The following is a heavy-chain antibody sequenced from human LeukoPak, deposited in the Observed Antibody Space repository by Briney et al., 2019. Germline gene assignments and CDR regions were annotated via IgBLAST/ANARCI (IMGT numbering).Heavy chain of an antibody. CDR3: ARDYDFWSGYYRPFDY. D-gene: IGHD3-3*01. CDR2: IKEDGSEK. Sequence: GGSLRLSCAASGFTFSNYWMGWVRQPPGKGLQWVANIKEDGSEKYYVDSVKGRFTISRDNAKNSLYLQMNSLRAEDTAVYYCARDYDFWSGYYRPFDYWGQGTLVTVSS. J-gene: IGHJ4*02. V-gene: IGHV3-7*01. CDR1: GFTFSNYW.